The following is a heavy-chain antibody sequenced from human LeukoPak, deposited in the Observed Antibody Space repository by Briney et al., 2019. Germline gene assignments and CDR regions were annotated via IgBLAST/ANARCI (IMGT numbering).Heavy chain of an antibody. J-gene: IGHJ6*04. Sequence: PSETLSLTCAVYGGSFSGYYWSWIRQPPGKGLEWIGEINHRGSTNYNPSLKSRVTISVDTSKNQFSLKLSSVTAADTAVYYCAGSPPTRHYYGSGSYLPSYYYYYGMDVWGKGTTVTVSS. D-gene: IGHD3-10*01. CDR2: INHRGST. V-gene: IGHV4-34*01. CDR3: AGSPPTRHYYGSGSYLPSYYYYYGMDV. CDR1: GGSFSGYY.